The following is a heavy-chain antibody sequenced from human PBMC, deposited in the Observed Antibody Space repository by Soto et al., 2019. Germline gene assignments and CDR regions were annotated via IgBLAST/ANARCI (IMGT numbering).Heavy chain of an antibody. D-gene: IGHD6-19*01. CDR2: ISYDGSNK. V-gene: IGHV3-30*18. CDR3: AKEVAGTYYYYGMDV. J-gene: IGHJ6*02. Sequence: GGSLRLSCAASGFTFSSYGMHWVRQAPGKGLEWVAVISYDGSNKYYADSVKGRFTISRDNSKNTLYLQMNSLRAEDTAVYYCAKEVAGTYYYYGMDVWGQGTTVTVSS. CDR1: GFTFSSYG.